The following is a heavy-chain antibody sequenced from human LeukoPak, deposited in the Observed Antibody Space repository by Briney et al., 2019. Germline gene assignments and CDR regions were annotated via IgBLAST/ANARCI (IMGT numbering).Heavy chain of an antibody. CDR2: IYYTGST. J-gene: IGHJ4*02. CDR3: ARHFGDAYRRSFDF. V-gene: IGHV4-59*08. Sequence: PETLSLTCTVSGGSISSYYWSWIRQPPGRGLEWIAYIYYTGSTNYNPSLKSRVTISVDTSKNQFSLKLSSVTAADTAVYYCARHFGDAYRRSFDFWGQGTPVTVSS. CDR1: GGSISSYY. D-gene: IGHD5-24*01.